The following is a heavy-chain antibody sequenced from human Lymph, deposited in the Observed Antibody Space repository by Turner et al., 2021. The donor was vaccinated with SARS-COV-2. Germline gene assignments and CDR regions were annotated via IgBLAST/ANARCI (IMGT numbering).Heavy chain of an antibody. CDR2: INPSGDST. CDR3: ARVGPGGFDY. D-gene: IGHD2-15*01. Sequence: QVQLVQSGAEVKKPGASVKVPCKASGYTFTSYYMHWVRQAPGQGLEWMGIINPSGDSTSYAQKFQGRVTMTRDTSTSTVYMELSSLGSEDTAVYYCARVGPGGFDYWGQGTPVTVSS. J-gene: IGHJ4*02. V-gene: IGHV1-46*01. CDR1: GYTFTSYY.